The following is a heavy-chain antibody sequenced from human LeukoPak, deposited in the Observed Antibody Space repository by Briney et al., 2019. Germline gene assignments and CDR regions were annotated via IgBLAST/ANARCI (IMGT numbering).Heavy chain of an antibody. D-gene: IGHD3-22*01. CDR1: GGSISGSGYF. CDR3: ARQDSSGFRPNFFDY. J-gene: IGHJ4*02. Sequence: SETLSLTCTVSGGSISGSGYFWGWIRQPPGKGLEWIGSFYYSGSTYYRPSLKSRVTMSVDTSKNQFSLTLGSVTAADTAVYYCARQDSSGFRPNFFDYWGQGTLVTVSS. CDR2: FYYSGST. V-gene: IGHV4-39*07.